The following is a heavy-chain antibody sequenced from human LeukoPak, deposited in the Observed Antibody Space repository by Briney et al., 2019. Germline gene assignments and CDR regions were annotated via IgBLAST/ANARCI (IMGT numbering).Heavy chain of an antibody. CDR3: ARSGRGTYYYFDY. V-gene: IGHV1-18*01. CDR1: GYTFTSNG. CDR2: ISAYKGNT. J-gene: IGHJ4*02. Sequence: GASVKVSCKASGYTFTSNGISWVRQAPGQGPEWMGWISAYKGNTNYAQNLQGRVSMTTDTSTSTGYMDLTSLRSDDTAVYSCARSGRGTYYYFDYWGQGTLVTVSS. D-gene: IGHD1-26*01.